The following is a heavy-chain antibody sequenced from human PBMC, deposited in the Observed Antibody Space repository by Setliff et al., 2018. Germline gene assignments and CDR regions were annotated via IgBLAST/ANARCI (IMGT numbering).Heavy chain of an antibody. CDR3: ERGKVLYDYVWGSYRYEDYYYGMDV. CDR1: GGSFSGYY. V-gene: IGHV4-34*01. D-gene: IGHD3-16*02. CDR2: INHSGST. J-gene: IGHJ6*02. Sequence: SETLSLTCAVYGGSFSGYYWSWIRQPPGKGLEWIGEINHSGSTNYNPSLKSRVTISVDTSKNQFSLKLSSVTAADTAVYYCERGKVLYDYVWGSYRYEDYYYGMDVWGQGTTVTVSS.